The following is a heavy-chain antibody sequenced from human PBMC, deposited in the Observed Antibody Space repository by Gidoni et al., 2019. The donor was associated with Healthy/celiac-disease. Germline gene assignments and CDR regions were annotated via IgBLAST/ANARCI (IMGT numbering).Heavy chain of an antibody. D-gene: IGHD3-22*01. J-gene: IGHJ4*02. CDR2: IYYSGST. CDR1: GGSVRSGSYY. CDR3: AVYYYDSSGYYYVDY. V-gene: IGHV4-61*01. Sequence: QVQLQESGPGLVKPSETLSITCTVSGGSVRSGSYYWSWIRQPPGKGLEWIGYIYYSGSTNSNPSRKSRVTISVDTSKNQFSLKLSSVTAADTAVYYCAVYYYDSSGYYYVDYWGQGTLVTVSS.